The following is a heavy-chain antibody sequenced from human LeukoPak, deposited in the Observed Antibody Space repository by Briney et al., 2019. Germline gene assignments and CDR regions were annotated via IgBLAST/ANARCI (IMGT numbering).Heavy chain of an antibody. Sequence: GGSLRLSCAASGFTFSNAWMSWVRQAPGRGLEGVGRIKSKTDGGTTDYAAPVKGRFTISRDDSKNTLYLQMNSLKTEDTAVYYCTTDIQRITMVRGVRIPPGFDYWGQGTLVTVSS. D-gene: IGHD3-10*01. CDR1: GFTFSNAW. J-gene: IGHJ4*02. V-gene: IGHV3-15*01. CDR2: IKSKTDGGTT. CDR3: TTDIQRITMVRGVRIPPGFDY.